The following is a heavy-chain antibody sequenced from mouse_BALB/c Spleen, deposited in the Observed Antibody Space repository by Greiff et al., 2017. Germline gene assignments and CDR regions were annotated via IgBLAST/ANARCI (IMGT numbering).Heavy chain of an antibody. Sequence: EVHLVESGGDLVKPGGSLKLSCAASGFTFSSYGMSWVRQTPDKRLEWVATISSGGSYTYYPDSVKGRFTISRDNAKNTLYLQMSSLKSEDTAMYYCARHRVADAMDYWGQGTSVTVSS. D-gene: IGHD1-1*02. CDR3: ARHRVADAMDY. CDR1: GFTFSSYG. CDR2: ISSGGSYT. J-gene: IGHJ4*01. V-gene: IGHV5-6*01.